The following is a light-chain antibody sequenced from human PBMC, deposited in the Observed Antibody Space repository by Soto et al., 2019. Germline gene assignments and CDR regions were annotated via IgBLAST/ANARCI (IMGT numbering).Light chain of an antibody. V-gene: IGKV3-20*01. CDR3: QQYGALPPT. CDR2: GAS. Sequence: EIVLTQFPGALSLSPGERVTLSCRASQTVINTYLAWYQQKSGQAPKFLIYGASNRATGIQDRFSGSGSGTDFTLTISRLEPEDFAVYYCQQYGALPPTFGGGTKVEIK. J-gene: IGKJ4*01. CDR1: QTVINTY.